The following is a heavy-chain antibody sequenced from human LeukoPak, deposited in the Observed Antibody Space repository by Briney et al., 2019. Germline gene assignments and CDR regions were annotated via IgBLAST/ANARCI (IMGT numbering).Heavy chain of an antibody. D-gene: IGHD5-18*01. Sequence: SETLSLTCTVSGGSISSYYWSWIRQSAGKGLEWIGRIYIGGSTNYNPSLKSRVTMSLDASKNQVSVNLNSVTAADTAIYYCARERHGGYSYGFSFDYWGQGTLVTVSS. V-gene: IGHV4-4*07. J-gene: IGHJ4*02. CDR2: IYIGGST. CDR1: GGSISSYY. CDR3: ARERHGGYSYGFSFDY.